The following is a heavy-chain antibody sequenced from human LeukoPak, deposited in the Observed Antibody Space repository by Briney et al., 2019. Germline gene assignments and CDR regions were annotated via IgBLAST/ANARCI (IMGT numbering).Heavy chain of an antibody. V-gene: IGHV1-69*01. CDR1: GGTFSSYA. D-gene: IGHD3-22*01. CDR3: ASQRVYYYDSSGYYYSVAYYFDY. J-gene: IGHJ4*02. CDR2: IIPIFGTA. Sequence: GSSVNVSCKASGGTFSSYAISWVRQAPGQGLEWMGGIIPIFGTANYAQKFQGRVTITADESTSTAYMELSSLRSEDTAVYYCASQRVYYYDSSGYYYSVAYYFDYWGQGTLVTVSS.